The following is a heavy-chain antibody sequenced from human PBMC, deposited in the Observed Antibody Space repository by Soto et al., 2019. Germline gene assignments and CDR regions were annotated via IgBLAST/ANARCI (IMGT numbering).Heavy chain of an antibody. Sequence: SETLSLTCTVSGGSISSYYWSWIRQPPGKGLEWIGYIYYSGSTNYNPSLKSRVTISVDTSKNQFSLKLSSVTAADTAVYYCARLTDTIFGVVIHQRGYYMDVWGKGTTVTVSS. CDR1: GGSISSYY. CDR2: IYYSGST. V-gene: IGHV4-59*01. CDR3: ARLTDTIFGVVIHQRGYYMDV. D-gene: IGHD3-3*01. J-gene: IGHJ6*03.